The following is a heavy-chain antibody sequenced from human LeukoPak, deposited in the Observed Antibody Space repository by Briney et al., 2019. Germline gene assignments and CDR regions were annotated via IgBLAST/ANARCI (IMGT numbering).Heavy chain of an antibody. D-gene: IGHD2-2*01. CDR3: AKEYCSGTSCYQVNY. CDR2: ISGRGGST. J-gene: IGHJ4*02. CDR1: GFTFTVSA. V-gene: IGHV3-23*01. Sequence: GGSLRLSCAVSGFTFTVSAMCWVAQAPGKGLDWVSAISGRGGSTYYADSVTVQFNISSDTSKNTLNLQLNSLRAEDTAVYYCAKEYCSGTSCYQVNYWGQGHVVTVSS.